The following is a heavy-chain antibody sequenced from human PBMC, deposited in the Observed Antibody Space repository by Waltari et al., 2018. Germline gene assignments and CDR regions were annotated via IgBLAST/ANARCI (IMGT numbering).Heavy chain of an antibody. J-gene: IGHJ5*02. CDR3: AKGSRRLLRSWLDP. Sequence: QLQLQESGPGLVKPSDTLSLTSAVYGGSFDSHSWTWIRQATGQGLEWIGESNHSGSSKYNPSLESRVTISVDTSKNQFSLKLNSVTAADTAVYYCAKGSRRLLRSWLDPWGQGTLVTVSS. CDR2: SNHSGSS. CDR1: GGSFDSHS. D-gene: IGHD3-10*01. V-gene: IGHV4-34*01.